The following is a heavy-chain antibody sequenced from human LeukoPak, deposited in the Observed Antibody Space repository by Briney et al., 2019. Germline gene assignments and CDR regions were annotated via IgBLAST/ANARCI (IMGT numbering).Heavy chain of an antibody. V-gene: IGHV3-23*01. Sequence: GGSLRLSCAASGFTFSNSAMSWVRQAPGKGLEWVSAISGSGGGTYYADSVKGRFTISRDNSKNTLYVQMNSLRAEDTAVYYCARDCTNGVCYGTDFDYWGQGTLVTVSS. CDR2: ISGSGGGT. CDR3: ARDCTNGVCYGTDFDY. J-gene: IGHJ4*02. CDR1: GFTFSNSA. D-gene: IGHD2-8*01.